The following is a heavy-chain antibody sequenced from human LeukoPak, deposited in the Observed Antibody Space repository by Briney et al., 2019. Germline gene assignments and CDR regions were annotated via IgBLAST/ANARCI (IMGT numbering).Heavy chain of an antibody. CDR2: IYYSGST. J-gene: IGHJ6*03. V-gene: IGHV4-39*07. D-gene: IGHD3-22*01. Sequence: PSETLPLTCTVSGGSISSSSYYWGWIRQPPGKGLEWIGSIYYSGSTYYNPSLKSRVTISVDTSKNQFSLKLSSVTAADTAVYYCARVESSHYYDSSGYYHYYYYYYMDVWGKGTTVTVSS. CDR3: ARVESSHYYDSSGYYHYYYYYYMDV. CDR1: GGSISSSSYY.